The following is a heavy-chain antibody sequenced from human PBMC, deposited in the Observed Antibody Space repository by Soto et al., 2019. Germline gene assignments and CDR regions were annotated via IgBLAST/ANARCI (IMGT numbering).Heavy chain of an antibody. CDR1: GGTFSSYA. CDR3: ARKGYCSGGSCPSYYYYGMDV. V-gene: IGHV1-69*13. D-gene: IGHD2-15*01. CDR2: IIPIFGTA. J-gene: IGHJ6*02. Sequence: SVKVSCKASGGTFSSYAISWVRQAPGQGLEWMGGIIPIFGTANYAQKFQGRVTITADESTSTAYMELSSLRSEDTAVYYCARKGYCSGGSCPSYYYYGMDVWGQGTTVTVSS.